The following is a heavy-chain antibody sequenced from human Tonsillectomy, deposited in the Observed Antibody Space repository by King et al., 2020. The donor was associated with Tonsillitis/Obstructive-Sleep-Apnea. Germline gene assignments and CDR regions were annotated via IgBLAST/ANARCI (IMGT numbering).Heavy chain of an antibody. CDR1: GFSLSTSGVG. CDR3: AHTMTTITDFDY. D-gene: IGHD4-11*01. CDR2: IYWDDDK. Sequence: TLKESGPTLVKPPQTLTLTCTFSGFSLSTSGVGVGWIRQPPGKALEWLALIYWDDDKRYSPSLKSRLTITKDTSKNQVVLTMINMDPVDTATYYCAHTMTTITDFDYWGQGTLVTVSS. V-gene: IGHV2-5*02. J-gene: IGHJ4*02.